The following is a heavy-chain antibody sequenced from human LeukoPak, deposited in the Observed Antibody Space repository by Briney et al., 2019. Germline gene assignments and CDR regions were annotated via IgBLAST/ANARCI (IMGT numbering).Heavy chain of an antibody. CDR3: AKSGKDSSGLFDY. J-gene: IGHJ4*02. V-gene: IGHV3-23*01. CDR2: ISGSGGST. D-gene: IGHD3-22*01. Sequence: GGSLRLSCAASGFTFGSYAMSWVRQAPGKGLEWVSAISGSGGSTYYADSVKGRFTISRDNSKNTLYLQMNSLRAEDTAVYYCAKSGKDSSGLFDYWGQGILVTVSS. CDR1: GFTFGSYA.